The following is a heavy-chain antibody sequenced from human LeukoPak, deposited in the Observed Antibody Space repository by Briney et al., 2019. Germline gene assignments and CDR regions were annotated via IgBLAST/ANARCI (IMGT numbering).Heavy chain of an antibody. CDR2: ISWNSGSI. Sequence: GRSLRLSCAAPGFTFDDYAMHWVRQAPGKGLEWVSGISWNSGSIGYADSVKGRFTISRDNAKNSLYLQMNSLRAEDTALYYCATVDIVATGYWGQGTLVTVSS. D-gene: IGHD5-12*01. CDR3: ATVDIVATGY. CDR1: GFTFDDYA. V-gene: IGHV3-9*01. J-gene: IGHJ4*02.